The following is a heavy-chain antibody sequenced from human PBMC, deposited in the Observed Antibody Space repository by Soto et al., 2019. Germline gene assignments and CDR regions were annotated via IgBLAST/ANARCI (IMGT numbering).Heavy chain of an antibody. J-gene: IGHJ6*02. CDR1: GYTFTGYY. CDR2: INPNSGGT. V-gene: IGHV1-2*02. Sequence: ASVKVSCKASGYTFTGYYMHWVRQAPGQGLEWMGWINPNSGGTNYAQKFQGRVTMTRDTSISTAYMELSRLRSDDTAVYYCARDYDSSGYYYYYYGMDVWGQGTTVTVS. CDR3: ARDYDSSGYYYYYYGMDV. D-gene: IGHD3-22*01.